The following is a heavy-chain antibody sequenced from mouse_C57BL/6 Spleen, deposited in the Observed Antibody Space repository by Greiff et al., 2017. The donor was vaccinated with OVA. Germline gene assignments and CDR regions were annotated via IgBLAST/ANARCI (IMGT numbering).Heavy chain of an antibody. CDR2: IRSKSSNYAT. CDR1: GFTFNTYA. Sequence: EVQRVESGGGLVQPKGSLKLSCAASGFTFNTYAMHWVRQAPGKGLEWVARIRSKSSNYATYYADSVKDRFTISRDDSQSMLYLQMNNLKTEDTAMYYCVRPSGTHWYFDVWGTGTTVTVSS. J-gene: IGHJ1*03. V-gene: IGHV10-3*01. CDR3: VRPSGTHWYFDV. D-gene: IGHD4-1*01.